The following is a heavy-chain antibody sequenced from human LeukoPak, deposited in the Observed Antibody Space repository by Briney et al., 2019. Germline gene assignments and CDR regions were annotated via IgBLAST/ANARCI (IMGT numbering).Heavy chain of an antibody. J-gene: IGHJ5*02. D-gene: IGHD3-22*01. CDR2: IHHNGVT. Sequence: PSETLSLTCTVSGGSINSGSYYWGWIRQPPGRGLEWIGSIHHNGVTFYNPSLKTRATVSVDTSKNQFSLKLSSATAADTAVYYCARVPPNYYDSSGYYHWGQGTLVTVSS. V-gene: IGHV4-39*07. CDR1: GGSINSGSYY. CDR3: ARVPPNYYDSSGYYH.